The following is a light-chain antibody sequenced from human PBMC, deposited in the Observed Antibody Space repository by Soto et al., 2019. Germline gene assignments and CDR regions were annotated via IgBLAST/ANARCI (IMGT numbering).Light chain of an antibody. V-gene: IGKV3-20*01. CDR1: QSVSSNY. J-gene: IGKJ4*01. Sequence: EIVLTQSPGTLSLSPGERATLSCRASQSVSSNYLAWYQQKPGQAPRLLIYGASSRATGIPDRFSGSGSGTDFTLTISRLEPEDFVVYYCQQYGSSPPLTFGGGTNVDIK. CDR2: GAS. CDR3: QQYGSSPPLT.